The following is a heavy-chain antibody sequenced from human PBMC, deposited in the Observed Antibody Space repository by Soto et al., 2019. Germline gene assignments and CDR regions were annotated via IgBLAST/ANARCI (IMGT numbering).Heavy chain of an antibody. D-gene: IGHD3-22*01. Sequence: SETLSLTCTVSGDSITRGAYYWTWIRQHPGKGLEWIGDIYNSGSTYYNPSLKSRVTISVDRSKNQFSLKLSSVTAADTAVYYCARGGVDYYDSSGYYFSPYYFDYWGQGTLVTVSS. V-gene: IGHV4-30-4*08. CDR1: GDSITRGAYY. CDR3: ARGGVDYYDSSGYYFSPYYFDY. CDR2: IYNSGST. J-gene: IGHJ4*02.